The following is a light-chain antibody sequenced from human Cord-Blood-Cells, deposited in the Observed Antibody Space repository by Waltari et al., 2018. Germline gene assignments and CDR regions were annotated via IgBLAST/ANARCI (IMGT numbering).Light chain of an antibody. CDR1: QSVSSY. CDR3: QQRSSWPLT. V-gene: IGKV3-11*01. Sequence: EIVLTQSPATLSFSQGERATLSCRASQSVSSYLAWYQQKPGQAPRLLIYDASNRATGIPARFSGSGSGTDFTLTISSLEPEDFAVYYCQQRSSWPLTFGGGTKVEIK. J-gene: IGKJ4*01. CDR2: DAS.